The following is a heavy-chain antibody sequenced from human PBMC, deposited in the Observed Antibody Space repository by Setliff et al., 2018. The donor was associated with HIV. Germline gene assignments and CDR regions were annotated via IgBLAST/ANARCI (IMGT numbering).Heavy chain of an antibody. CDR3: ATATGYSSGWSKNFDY. CDR1: GYTFTDYY. J-gene: IGHJ4*02. V-gene: IGHV1-69-2*01. CDR2: VDPEDGET. D-gene: IGHD6-19*01. Sequence: GASVKVSCKASGYTFTDYYMHWVQQAPGKGLEWMGRVDPEDGETIYAEKFQGRVTITADTSTDTAYMELSSLRSEDTAVYYCATATGYSSGWSKNFDYWGQGTLVTVSS.